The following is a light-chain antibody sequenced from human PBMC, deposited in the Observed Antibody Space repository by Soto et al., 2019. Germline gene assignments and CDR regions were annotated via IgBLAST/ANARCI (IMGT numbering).Light chain of an antibody. Sequence: SVLTQPPSVSGSPGQSITVSCTGASSDIGASNFVSWYQHLPGRAPKVIIFEATNRPSGVSDRFSGSKAGITASLTISGLQADDEGEYFCISYKTDDTFVFGTGTKVTVL. CDR3: ISYKTDDTFV. J-gene: IGLJ1*01. CDR2: EAT. V-gene: IGLV2-14*01. CDR1: SSDIGASNF.